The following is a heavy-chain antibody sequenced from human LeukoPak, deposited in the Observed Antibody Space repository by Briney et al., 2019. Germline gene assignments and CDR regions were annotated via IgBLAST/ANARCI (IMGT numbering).Heavy chain of an antibody. CDR1: GFTFSNAW. CDR3: TVPGYYYDSSGYLVPDY. Sequence: GGSLRLSCAASGFTFSNAWMSWVRQAPGKGLEWVGRIKSKTDGGTTDYAAPVKGRFTISRDDSKNTLYLQMNSLKAEDTAVYYCTVPGYYYDSSGYLVPDYWGQGTLVTVSS. D-gene: IGHD3-22*01. V-gene: IGHV3-15*01. CDR2: IKSKTDGGTT. J-gene: IGHJ4*02.